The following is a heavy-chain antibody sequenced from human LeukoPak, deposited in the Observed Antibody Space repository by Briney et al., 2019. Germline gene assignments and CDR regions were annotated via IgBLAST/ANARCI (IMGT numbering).Heavy chain of an antibody. V-gene: IGHV4-39*01. CDR1: GGSISSSSYY. Sequence: SETLSLTCTVSGGSISSSSYYWGWIRQPPGKGLEWIGSISYSGSTYYSPSLKSRVTISVDTSKNQFSLKLSSVTAADTAVYYCARCILGAGTYYFDYWGQGTLVTVSS. J-gene: IGHJ4*02. CDR3: ARCILGAGTYYFDY. CDR2: ISYSGST. D-gene: IGHD1-1*01.